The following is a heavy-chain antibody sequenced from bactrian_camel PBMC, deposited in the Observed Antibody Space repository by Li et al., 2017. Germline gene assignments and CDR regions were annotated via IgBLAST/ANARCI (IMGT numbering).Heavy chain of an antibody. D-gene: IGHD7*01. CDR2: IDSDRSI. J-gene: IGHJ4*01. Sequence: GGTLRLSCAASGNTLTSSCMAWFRQVPGKERERVARIDSDRSITYADSVKGRFASAQDNAKNTWYLQMNGLKPEDTAMYYCKTNCRGTDYWGQGTQVTVS. CDR1: GNTLTSSC. V-gene: IGHV3S53*01. CDR3: KTNCRGTDY.